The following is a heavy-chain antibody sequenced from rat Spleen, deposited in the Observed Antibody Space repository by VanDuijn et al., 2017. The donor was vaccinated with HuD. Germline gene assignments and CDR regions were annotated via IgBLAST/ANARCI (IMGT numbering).Heavy chain of an antibody. CDR3: TSGSFAY. CDR2: ISYDGSST. Sequence: EVQLVETGGGLVQPGRSLKLSCAASGFTFSDYNMAWVRQAPKKGLEWVATISYDGSSTYYRDSVKGRFTISRDNAKSTLYLQMNSLRSEDTATYYCTSGSFAYWGQGSLVTVSS. V-gene: IGHV5-7*01. D-gene: IGHD1-4*01. CDR1: GFTFSDYN. J-gene: IGHJ3*01.